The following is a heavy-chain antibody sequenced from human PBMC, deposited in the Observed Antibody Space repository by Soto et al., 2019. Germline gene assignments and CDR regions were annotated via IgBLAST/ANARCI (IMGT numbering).Heavy chain of an antibody. CDR3: ATDRVSTIAVAGTFGY. V-gene: IGHV1-24*01. D-gene: IGHD6-19*01. CDR1: GYTLTELS. J-gene: IGHJ4*02. Sequence: ASVKVSCKVSGYTLTELSMHWVRQAPGKGLEWMGSFDPEDGETIYAQKFQGRVTMTEDTSTDTAYVELSSLRSEDTAVYYCATDRVSTIAVAGTFGYWGQGTLVTVSS. CDR2: FDPEDGET.